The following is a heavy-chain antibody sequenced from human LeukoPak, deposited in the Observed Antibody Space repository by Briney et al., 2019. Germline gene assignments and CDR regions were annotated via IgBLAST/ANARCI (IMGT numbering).Heavy chain of an antibody. CDR3: ARWSKGDEGY. CDR1: GYSISSGYY. CDR2: IYHSGST. V-gene: IGHV4-38-2*02. Sequence: SETLSLTCTVSGYSISSGYYWGWIRQPPGKGLEWIGSIYHSGSTYYNPSLKSRVTISVDTSKNQFSLKLSSVTAADMAVYYCARWSKGDEGYWGQGTLVTASS. D-gene: IGHD2-21*02. J-gene: IGHJ4*02.